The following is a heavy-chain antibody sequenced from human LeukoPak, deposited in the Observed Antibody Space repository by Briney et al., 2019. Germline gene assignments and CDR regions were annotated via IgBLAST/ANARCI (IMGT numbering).Heavy chain of an antibody. CDR2: ISPNSGGT. CDR3: ARALSYCSGGSCYYYYFDY. J-gene: IGHJ4*02. D-gene: IGHD2-15*01. Sequence: GASVKVSCKASGYTFTGYYMHWVRQAPGQGLEWMGWISPNSGGTNYAQKFQGRVTMTRDTSISTAYMELSRLRSDDTAVYYCARALSYCSGGSCYYYYFDYWGQGTLVTVSS. V-gene: IGHV1-2*02. CDR1: GYTFTGYY.